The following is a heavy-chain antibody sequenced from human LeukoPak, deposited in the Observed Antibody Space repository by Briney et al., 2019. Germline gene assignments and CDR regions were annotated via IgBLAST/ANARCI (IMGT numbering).Heavy chain of an antibody. CDR2: IYYSGST. J-gene: IGHJ3*02. Sequence: SETLSLTCTVSGGSISSYYWSWIRQPPGKGLEWIGYIYYSGSTNYNPSLKSRVTISVDTSKNQFSLKLSSVTAADTAVYYCARGISFGSWTIAAFDIWGQGTMVTVSS. CDR1: GGSISSYY. V-gene: IGHV4-59*12. D-gene: IGHD3-10*01. CDR3: ARGISFGSWTIAAFDI.